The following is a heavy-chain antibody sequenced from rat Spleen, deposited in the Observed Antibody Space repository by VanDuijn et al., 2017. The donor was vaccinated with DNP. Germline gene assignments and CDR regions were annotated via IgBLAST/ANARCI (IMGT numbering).Heavy chain of an antibody. CDR2: INKDSRTI. V-gene: IGHV4-2*01. CDR1: GFNFNDYW. CDR3: VREDRGVDA. J-gene: IGHJ4*01. D-gene: IGHD1-11*01. Sequence: EVKLVESGGGLVQPGSSLKLSCAASGFNFNDYWMGWVRQAPGKGLEWIGEINKDSRTIKYSPSLKEKFTVSRDNVQNTLYLQMNKLGSEDTAIYYCVREDRGVDAWGQGASVTVSS.